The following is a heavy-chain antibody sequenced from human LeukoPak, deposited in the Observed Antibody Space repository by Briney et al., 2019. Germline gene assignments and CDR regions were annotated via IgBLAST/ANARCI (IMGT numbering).Heavy chain of an antibody. CDR2: IYPRDGST. J-gene: IGHJ4*02. CDR1: GYTFTNNY. V-gene: IGHV1-46*01. Sequence: ASVKVSCKASGYTFTNNYLHWVRQAPGQGLEWMGMIYPRDGSTSYAQNFQGRVTVTRDTSTTTVHMELRGLRSEDTALYYCARDQEGFDYWGQGTVVTVSS. CDR3: ARDQEGFDY.